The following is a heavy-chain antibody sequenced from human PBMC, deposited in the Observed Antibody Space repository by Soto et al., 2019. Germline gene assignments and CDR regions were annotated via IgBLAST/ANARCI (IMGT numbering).Heavy chain of an antibody. Sequence: ASVKVSCKASGYTFTSYYMHWVRQAPGQGLEWMGIINPSGGSTSYAQKFQGRVTMTRDTSTSTVYMELSSLRSEDTAVYYCARDLKFEQLDPEPPDAFDIWGHGTMVTVSS. CDR3: ARDLKFEQLDPEPPDAFDI. D-gene: IGHD6-6*01. CDR2: INPSGGST. CDR1: GYTFTSYY. V-gene: IGHV1-46*03. J-gene: IGHJ3*02.